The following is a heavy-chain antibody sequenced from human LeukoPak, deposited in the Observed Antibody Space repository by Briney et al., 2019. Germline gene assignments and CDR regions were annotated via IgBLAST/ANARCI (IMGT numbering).Heavy chain of an antibody. Sequence: GGFLRLSCAASGFIFSSYSLNGVRQAPGKGLEWVSYISSGSNTIYYADSVKGRFTISRDNAKNSLYLQMNSLRAEDTAVYFCARVGHGLAVGNDYWGQGTLVTVSS. D-gene: IGHD6-19*01. CDR1: GFIFSSYS. CDR3: ARVGHGLAVGNDY. J-gene: IGHJ4*02. V-gene: IGHV3-48*01. CDR2: ISSGSNTI.